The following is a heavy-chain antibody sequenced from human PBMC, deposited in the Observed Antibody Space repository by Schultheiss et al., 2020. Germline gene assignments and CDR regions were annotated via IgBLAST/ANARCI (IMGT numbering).Heavy chain of an antibody. CDR3: ASLTTVTRGGYYFDY. D-gene: IGHD4-17*01. Sequence: SETLSLTCTVSGGSISSYYWTWIRQPPGKGLECIGYMHSTGSTNYNPSLKSRVTISVDTSKNQFSLKLSSVTAADTAVYYCASLTTVTRGGYYFDYWGQGTLVTVSS. CDR2: MHSTGST. CDR1: GGSISSYY. V-gene: IGHV4-59*08. J-gene: IGHJ4*02.